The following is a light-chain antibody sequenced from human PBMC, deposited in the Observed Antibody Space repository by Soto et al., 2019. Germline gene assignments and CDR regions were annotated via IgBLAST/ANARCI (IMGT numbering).Light chain of an antibody. CDR3: AAWDDRLNGPV. Sequence: QSVLTQPPSASGTPGQRVTISCSGSSSNIGSNTVNWYQQLPGTAPKLLIHSNNQRPSGVPDRFSDSKSGTSASLAISGLQAEDGADYYCAAWDDRLNGPVFGGGTKLTVL. J-gene: IGLJ2*01. CDR1: SSNIGSNT. V-gene: IGLV1-44*01. CDR2: SNN.